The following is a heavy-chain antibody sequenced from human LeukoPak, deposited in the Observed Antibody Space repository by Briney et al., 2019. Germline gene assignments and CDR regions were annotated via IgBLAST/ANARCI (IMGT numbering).Heavy chain of an antibody. J-gene: IGHJ3*02. D-gene: IGHD3-10*01. CDR2: IYYSGST. CDR3: ARLSMEYYYGSGSYSSAFDI. Sequence: SETLSLTCTVSGGSISSSSYYWGWIRQPPGKGLEWIGSIYYSGSTYYNPSLKRRFTISVDTSKNQFSLKLSSVTAADTAVYYCARLSMEYYYGSGSYSSAFDIWGQGTMVTVSS. V-gene: IGHV4-39*01. CDR1: GGSISSSSYY.